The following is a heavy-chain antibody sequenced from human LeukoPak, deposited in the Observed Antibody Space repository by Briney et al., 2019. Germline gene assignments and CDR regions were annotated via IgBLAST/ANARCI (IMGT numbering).Heavy chain of an antibody. CDR2: IYYSGST. Sequence: SETLSLTCTVSGGSISSYYWSWIRQPPGKGLEWIGYIYYSGSTNYNPSLKSRVTISVDTSKNQFYLKLSSVTAADTAVYYCARGRVAGTWGSFYFDYWGQGTLVTVSS. V-gene: IGHV4-59*01. D-gene: IGHD6-19*01. CDR1: GGSISSYY. J-gene: IGHJ4*02. CDR3: ARGRVAGTWGSFYFDY.